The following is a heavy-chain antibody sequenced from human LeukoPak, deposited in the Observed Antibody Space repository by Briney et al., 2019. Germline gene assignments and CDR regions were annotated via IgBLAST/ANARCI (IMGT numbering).Heavy chain of an antibody. J-gene: IGHJ4*02. CDR1: GFTFSSYA. CDR2: ISYDGSNK. D-gene: IGHD1-7*01. CDR3: AKSSNSVSYYFDY. V-gene: IGHV3-30-3*02. Sequence: GGSLRLSCAASGFTFSSYAMHWVRQAPGKGLEWVAVISYDGSNKYYADSVKGRFTISRDNSKNTLYLQMNSLRAEDTAVYYCAKSSNSVSYYFDYWGQGTLVTVSS.